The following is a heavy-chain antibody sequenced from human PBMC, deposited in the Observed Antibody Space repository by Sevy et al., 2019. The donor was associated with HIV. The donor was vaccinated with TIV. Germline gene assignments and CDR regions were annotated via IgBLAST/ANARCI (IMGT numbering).Heavy chain of an antibody. CDR3: ARDPLYSNYGNYYYGMDV. D-gene: IGHD4-4*01. Sequence: ASVKVSCKASGYTFTSYYMHWVRQAPGQGLEWMGIINPSGGSRSYAQTFQGRVTMTRDTSRSTVYMELNSLRSEDTAVYYCARDPLYSNYGNYYYGMDVWGQGTTVTVSS. V-gene: IGHV1-46*03. CDR2: INPSGGSR. CDR1: GYTFTSYY. J-gene: IGHJ6*02.